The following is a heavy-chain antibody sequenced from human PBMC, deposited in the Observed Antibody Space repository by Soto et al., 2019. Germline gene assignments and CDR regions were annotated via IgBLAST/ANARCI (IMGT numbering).Heavy chain of an antibody. CDR3: AYLPCSGGSCYWFSYSGMDV. J-gene: IGHJ6*02. D-gene: IGHD2-15*01. CDR1: GFSLSTSGVG. Sequence: QITLKESGPPLVKPTQTLTLTCTFSGFSLSTSGVGVAWIRQPPGKALEWLALIYWDDDKRYRPSLETRLTITKDTSKNRVLLTMTNMDSVDTATYYCAYLPCSGGSCYWFSYSGMDVWGQGTTVTVSS. V-gene: IGHV2-5*02. CDR2: IYWDDDK.